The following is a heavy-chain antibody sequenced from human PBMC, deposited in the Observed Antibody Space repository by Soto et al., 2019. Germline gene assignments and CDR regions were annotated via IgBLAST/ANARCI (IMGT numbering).Heavy chain of an antibody. J-gene: IGHJ4*02. CDR3: AYSSTPFDY. CDR1: GFTFGSFA. CDR2: IGGSGGST. V-gene: IGHV3-23*01. D-gene: IGHD6-13*01. Sequence: EVQLLESGGGLVKPGGSLGLSCAASGFTFGSFAMGWVRQAPGKGLEGVSAIGGSGGSTYYADSVKGRFTISRDNSKNTLYLQMNSLRAEDTAVYYCAYSSTPFDYWGQGTLVTVSS.